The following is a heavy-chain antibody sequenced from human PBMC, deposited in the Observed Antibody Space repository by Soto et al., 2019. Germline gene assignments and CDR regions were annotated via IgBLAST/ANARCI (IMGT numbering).Heavy chain of an antibody. D-gene: IGHD1-26*01. J-gene: IGHJ4*02. V-gene: IGHV4-30-2*01. CDR2: INHLETT. CDR1: GASITFGGYS. Sequence: SEALSLTCTVSGASITFGGYSWSWIRQTPGKGLEWIGYINHLETTFYNPSFESRLTLSIDRAKNQFSLKLHSMSAADRAVYFCARGGGSDSFDYWGQGILVTVSS. CDR3: ARGGGSDSFDY.